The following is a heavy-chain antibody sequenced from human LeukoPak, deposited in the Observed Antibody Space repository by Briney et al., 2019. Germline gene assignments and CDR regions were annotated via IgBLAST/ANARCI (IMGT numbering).Heavy chain of an antibody. CDR3: ARDVGDDFWSGYPDYGMDV. CDR1: GGTFSSYA. J-gene: IGHJ6*02. Sequence: GASVKVSCKASGGTFSSYAISWVRQAPGQGLEWMGGIIPIFGTANYAQKFQGRVTITADESTSTAYMELSSLRSEDTAVYYCARDVGDDFWSGYPDYGMDVWGQGTTVTVSS. V-gene: IGHV1-69*13. CDR2: IIPIFGTA. D-gene: IGHD3-3*01.